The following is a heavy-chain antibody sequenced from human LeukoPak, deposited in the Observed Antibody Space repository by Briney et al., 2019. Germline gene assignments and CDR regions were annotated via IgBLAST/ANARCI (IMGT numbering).Heavy chain of an antibody. CDR1: GFTFGDYA. V-gene: IGHV3-49*04. CDR3: TRDWYQVYYDSSGYYYPDY. J-gene: IGHJ4*02. CDR2: IRSKPYGGTT. D-gene: IGHD3-22*01. Sequence: GGSLRLSCRASGFTFGDYAMSWVRQAPGKGLEWVGFIRSKPYGGTTEYAASVKGRFTISRDASKSIAYLQMNSLKTEDTAVYYCTRDWYQVYYDSSGYYYPDYWGQGTLVTVSS.